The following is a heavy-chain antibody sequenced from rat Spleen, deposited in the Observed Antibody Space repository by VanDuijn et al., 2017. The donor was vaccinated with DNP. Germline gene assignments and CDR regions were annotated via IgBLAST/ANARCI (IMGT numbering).Heavy chain of an antibody. D-gene: IGHD1-11*01. V-gene: IGHV5-20*01. CDR2: ISYDGGST. J-gene: IGHJ2*01. CDR3: TTVNGGPSDY. CDR1: GFTFSDYY. Sequence: EVQLVESGGGLVQPGRSLKLSCAASGFTFSDYYMAWVRQAPTKGLEWVAYISYDGGSTNYGDSVKGRFTISRDIAKSSLYLQMDSLRSEDTATYYCTTVNGGPSDYWGQGVMVTVSS.